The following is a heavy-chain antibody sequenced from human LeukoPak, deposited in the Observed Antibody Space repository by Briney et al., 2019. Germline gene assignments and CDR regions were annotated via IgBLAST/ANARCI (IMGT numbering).Heavy chain of an antibody. V-gene: IGHV3-30*03. CDR3: TRDLSGGGYDY. J-gene: IGHJ4*02. CDR1: GFTFSRYG. Sequence: GRSLRLSCVASGFTFSRYGMHWVRQAPGKGLEWVAVISYDGTNKYYADSVQGRFTISRDNSKNTLYLQMNSLRVEDSAVYYCTRDLSGGGYDYWGQGTLVPVSS. D-gene: IGHD3-10*01. CDR2: ISYDGTNK.